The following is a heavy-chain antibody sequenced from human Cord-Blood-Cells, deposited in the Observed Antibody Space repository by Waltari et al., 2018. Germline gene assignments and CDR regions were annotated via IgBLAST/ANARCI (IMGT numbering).Heavy chain of an antibody. D-gene: IGHD2-2*02. CDR2: INHSGST. Sequence: QVQLQQWGAGLLKPSETLSLTCAVYGGSFRGYYWSWIRQLPWKGLEWIGEINHSGSTNYNPSLKSRVTISVDTSKNQFSLKLSSVTAADTAVYYCASTLYCSSTSCNNNWFDPWGQGTLVTVSS. V-gene: IGHV4-34*01. CDR3: ASTLYCSSTSCNNNWFDP. J-gene: IGHJ5*02. CDR1: GGSFRGYY.